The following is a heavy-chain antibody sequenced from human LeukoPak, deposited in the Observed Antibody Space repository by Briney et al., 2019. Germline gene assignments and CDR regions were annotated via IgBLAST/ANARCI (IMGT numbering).Heavy chain of an antibody. V-gene: IGHV4-31*03. J-gene: IGHJ4*02. CDR3: ARVGRVGSGYYYGVDY. D-gene: IGHD3-22*01. Sequence: SQTLSLTCTVSGGSISSGGYYWSWIRQHPGKGLEWIGYIYYSGSTYYNPSLKSRVTISVDTSKNQFPLKLSSVTAADTAVYYCARVGRVGSGYYYGVDYWGQGTLVTVSS. CDR2: IYYSGST. CDR1: GGSISSGGYY.